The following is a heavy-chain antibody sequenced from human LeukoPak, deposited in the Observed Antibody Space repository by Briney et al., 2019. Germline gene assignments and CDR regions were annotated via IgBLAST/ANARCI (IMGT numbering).Heavy chain of an antibody. CDR3: ARVDCGGDCGYFDY. V-gene: IGHV3-21*01. CDR1: GFTFSSYS. J-gene: IGHJ4*02. D-gene: IGHD2-21*02. Sequence: GGSLRLSCAASGFTFSSYSMNWVRQAPGKGLEWVSSISSSSSYIYYADSVKGRFTISRDNAKNSLYLQMNSLRAEDTAVYYCARVDCGGDCGYFDYWGQGTLVTVSS. CDR2: ISSSSSYI.